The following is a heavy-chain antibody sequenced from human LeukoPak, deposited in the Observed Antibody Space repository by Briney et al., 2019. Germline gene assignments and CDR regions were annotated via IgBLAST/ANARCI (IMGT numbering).Heavy chain of an antibody. D-gene: IGHD2-2*01. CDR1: GDSVSSNSV. J-gene: IGHJ5*02. CDR3: ARRLTQYDCFDP. CDR2: TYYRSTWYN. V-gene: IGHV6-1*01. Sequence: SQTLSLTCAISGDSVSSNSVRNWIRQSPSRGLEWLGRTYYRSTWYNDYAVSVSGRITVNPDTSKNQFSLHLNSVTPEDTAVYYCARRLTQYDCFDPWGQGILVTVSS.